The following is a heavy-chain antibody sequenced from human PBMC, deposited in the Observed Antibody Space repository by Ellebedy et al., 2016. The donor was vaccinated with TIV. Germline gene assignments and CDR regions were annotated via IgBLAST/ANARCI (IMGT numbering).Heavy chain of an antibody. CDR2: IRSKANSYAT. CDR3: TKATFDP. V-gene: IGHV3-73*01. CDR1: GFTISDAT. J-gene: IGHJ5*02. Sequence: GESLKISXAASGFTISDATTHWVRQASGKGLEWVGRIRSKANSYATAYAASVKGRFTISRDDSKNTAYLQMNSLKTEDTAVYYCTKATFDPWGQGTLVTVSS.